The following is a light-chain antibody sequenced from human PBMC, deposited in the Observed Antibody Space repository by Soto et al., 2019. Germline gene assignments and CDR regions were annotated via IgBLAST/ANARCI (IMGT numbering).Light chain of an antibody. Sequence: QAVVTQPPSASGTPGQRVTISCSGSSSNIGSNYVYWYHQLPGTAPKLVIYRNNQRPSGVPDRFSGSKSGNTASLTISGLQAEDEADYYCCSYAGSYTFEVFGGGTKLTVL. J-gene: IGLJ3*02. CDR1: SSNIGSNY. CDR2: RNN. V-gene: IGLV1-47*01. CDR3: CSYAGSYTFEV.